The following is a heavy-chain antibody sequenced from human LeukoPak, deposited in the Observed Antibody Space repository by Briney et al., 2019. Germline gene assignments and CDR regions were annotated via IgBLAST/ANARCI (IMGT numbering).Heavy chain of an antibody. Sequence: GSLRLSCAASGFTFSSYSVNWVRQAPGKGLEWVSFISTSSNYIYYADSVKGRFTISRDNAKNSLYLQMNSLRAEDTAVYYCARGEWSSSPFDSWGQGTLVTVSS. CDR3: ARGEWSSSPFDS. J-gene: IGHJ4*02. V-gene: IGHV3-21*01. CDR1: GFTFSSYS. CDR2: ISTSSNYI. D-gene: IGHD6-6*01.